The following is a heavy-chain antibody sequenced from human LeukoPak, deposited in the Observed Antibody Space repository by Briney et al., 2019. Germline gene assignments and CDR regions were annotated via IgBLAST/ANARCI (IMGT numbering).Heavy chain of an antibody. CDR2: IYYTGGT. J-gene: IGHJ4*02. CDR3: ARTYGGDVHLDY. Sequence: SETLSLTCTVSVGSVTSGSYYWSWIRQPPGKGLEWIRYIYYTGGTNYNPSLKSRVTMSVDASKNQFSLKLNSVTAADTATYYCARTYGGDVHLDYWGQGTLVTVFS. D-gene: IGHD4-23*01. CDR1: VGSVTSGSYY. V-gene: IGHV4-61*01.